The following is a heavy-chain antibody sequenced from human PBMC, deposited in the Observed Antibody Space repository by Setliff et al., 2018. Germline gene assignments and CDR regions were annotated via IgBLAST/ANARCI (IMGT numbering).Heavy chain of an antibody. D-gene: IGHD6-19*01. CDR1: GFTVSSNY. J-gene: IGHJ4*02. CDR2: IYSGGST. V-gene: IGHV3-53*01. Sequence: PAGSLRLSCAASGFTVSSNYMSWVRRAPGKGLEWVSIIYSGGSTYYADSVKGRFTISRDNSMNTLYLQMNSLRAEDTAMYYCARGGDVHSIGWFDYWGQGTLVTVSS. CDR3: ARGGDVHSIGWFDY.